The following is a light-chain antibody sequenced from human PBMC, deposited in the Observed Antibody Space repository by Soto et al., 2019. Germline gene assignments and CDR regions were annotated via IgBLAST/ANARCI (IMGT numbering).Light chain of an antibody. J-gene: IGKJ1*01. CDR3: QQYNSYSWT. V-gene: IGKV1-5*03. CDR1: QSISSW. Sequence: DIKITQPPSTLSASVGDRGTITCRASQSISSWLAWYQQKPGKAPKLLIYKASSLESGVPSRFSGSGSGTEFTLTISSLQPDDFATYYCQQYNSYSWTFGQGTKVDIK. CDR2: KAS.